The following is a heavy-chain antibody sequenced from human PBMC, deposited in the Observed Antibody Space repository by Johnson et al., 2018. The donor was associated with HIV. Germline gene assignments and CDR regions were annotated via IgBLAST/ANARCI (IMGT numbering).Heavy chain of an antibody. CDR1: GFTFSSYW. Sequence: VQLVESGGGVVQPGKSLRLSCAASGFTFSSYWMSWVRQAPGKGLEWVANIKQDGSEKYYVDSVKGRFTISRDNAKSSLYLQMNSLRAEDTAVYYCARSGDYGAFDIWGQGTMVTVSS. D-gene: IGHD2-21*02. CDR2: IKQDGSEK. J-gene: IGHJ3*02. V-gene: IGHV3-7*05. CDR3: ARSGDYGAFDI.